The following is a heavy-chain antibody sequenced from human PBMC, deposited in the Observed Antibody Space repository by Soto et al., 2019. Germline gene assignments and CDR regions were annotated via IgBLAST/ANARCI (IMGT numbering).Heavy chain of an antibody. CDR1: GFTFSSYA. CDR2: ISYDGSNK. CDR3: ARELRASPYAFDI. Sequence: QTGGSLRLSCAASGFTFSSYAMHWVRQAPGKGLEWVAVISYDGSNKYYADSVKGRFTISRDNSKNTLYLQMNSLRAEGTAVYYCARELRASPYAFDIWGQGTMVTVSS. J-gene: IGHJ3*02. V-gene: IGHV3-30-3*01.